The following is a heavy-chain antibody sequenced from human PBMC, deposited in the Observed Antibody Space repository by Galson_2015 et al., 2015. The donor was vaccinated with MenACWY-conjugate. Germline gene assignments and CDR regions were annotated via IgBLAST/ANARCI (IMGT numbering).Heavy chain of an antibody. V-gene: IGHV5-51*01. J-gene: IGHJ4*02. CDR1: GYIFSSYW. CDR3: ARRWLGVDY. CDR2: IYPGDSDT. Sequence: QSGAEVKKPGESLQISCKASGYIFSSYWIGWVRQMPGKGLEWMGMIYPGDSDTRYSPAFQGQVTISADKSICTAYLQWSSLKASDTAMYYCARRWLGVDYWGQGTLVTVSS. D-gene: IGHD3-22*01.